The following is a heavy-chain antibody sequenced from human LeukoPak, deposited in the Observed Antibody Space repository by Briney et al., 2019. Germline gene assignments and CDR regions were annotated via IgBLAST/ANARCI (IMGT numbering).Heavy chain of an antibody. J-gene: IGHJ4*02. CDR1: GFTFSSYA. CDR2: ISGSGGST. Sequence: QSGGSLRLSCAASGFTFSSYAMSWVRQAPGKGLEWVSAISGSGGSTYYADSVKGRFTISRDNSKNTLYLQMNSLRAEDTAVYYCAAAFLEPKGDFDYWGQGTLVTVSS. D-gene: IGHD1-1*01. CDR3: AAAFLEPKGDFDY. V-gene: IGHV3-23*01.